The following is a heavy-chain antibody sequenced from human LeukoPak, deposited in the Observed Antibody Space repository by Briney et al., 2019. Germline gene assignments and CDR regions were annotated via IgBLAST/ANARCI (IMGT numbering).Heavy chain of an antibody. CDR3: ARLGDSGSGSIWDFDY. J-gene: IGHJ4*02. V-gene: IGHV5-51*01. CDR2: IYPGDSDT. D-gene: IGHD3-10*01. CDR1: GYSFTSYW. Sequence: GESLKISCKGSGYSFTSYWIGWVRQMPGKGLEWMGIIYPGDSDTRYGPSFQGQVTILADKSISTAYLRWSSLKASDTAMYYCARLGDSGSGSIWDFDYWGQGTLVTVSS.